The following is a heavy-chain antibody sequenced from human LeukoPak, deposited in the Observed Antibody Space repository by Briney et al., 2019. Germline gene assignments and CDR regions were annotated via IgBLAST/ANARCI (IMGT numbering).Heavy chain of an antibody. Sequence: AESLTLSCAVSGFSFSSNWMSWVRKPPGQGLGWVANIKNDGSERSYVDSVQDRLIISRDNAKNSLYLQMNSLRAEDTAVYYCASDYNDFWSGYFDYCGQGTLVTVSS. CDR1: GFSFSSNW. J-gene: IGHJ4*02. CDR2: IKNDGSER. CDR3: ASDYNDFWSGYFDY. V-gene: IGHV3-7*01. D-gene: IGHD3-3*01.